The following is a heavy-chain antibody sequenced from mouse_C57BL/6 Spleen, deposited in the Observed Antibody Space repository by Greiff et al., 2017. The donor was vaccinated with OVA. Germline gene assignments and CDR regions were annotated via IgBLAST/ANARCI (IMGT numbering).Heavy chain of an antibody. CDR1: GFSLTSYG. Sequence: QVQLQQSGPGLVQPSPSLSITCTVSGFSLTSYGVHWVRQSPGQGLEWLGVIWTGGSTDYNAAFMSRLSITKDNSKSQVFFKMNSLQADDTAIYYCAKYGNYDYFDYWGQGTTLTVSS. D-gene: IGHD2-1*01. V-gene: IGHV2-5*01. CDR2: IWTGGST. J-gene: IGHJ2*01. CDR3: AKYGNYDYFDY.